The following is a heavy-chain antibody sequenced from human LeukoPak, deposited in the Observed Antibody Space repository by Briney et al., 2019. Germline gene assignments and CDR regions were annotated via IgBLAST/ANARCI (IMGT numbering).Heavy chain of an antibody. Sequence: GGSLRLSCAASGFTLSTYGMYWVRQAPGKGLEWVAVIWNDGSNKHYADSVKGRFTISRDNSKNTLDLQMNSLRAEDTAVYYCAKDLSSSWFEGLDNWGQGTLVTVTS. J-gene: IGHJ4*02. CDR2: IWNDGSNK. D-gene: IGHD6-13*01. V-gene: IGHV3-33*06. CDR1: GFTLSTYG. CDR3: AKDLSSSWFEGLDN.